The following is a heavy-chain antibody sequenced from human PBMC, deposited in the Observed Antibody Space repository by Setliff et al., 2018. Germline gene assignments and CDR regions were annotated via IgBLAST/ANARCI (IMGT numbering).Heavy chain of an antibody. CDR3: RFWSSYYKNDY. J-gene: IGHJ4*02. CDR2: INQSGNT. Sequence: SETLSLTCAVYGGSFSGYYWSWIRQSPGKRPEWIAEINQSGNTNYNPSPNSRVSVSVDTPTNQFSLKVFSVTAADTAVYYCRFWSSYYKNDYWAQGTLVTVSS. V-gene: IGHV4-34*01. D-gene: IGHD3-3*01. CDR1: GGSFSGYY.